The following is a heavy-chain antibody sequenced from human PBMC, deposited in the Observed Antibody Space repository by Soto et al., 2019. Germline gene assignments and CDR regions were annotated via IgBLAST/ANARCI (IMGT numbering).Heavy chain of an antibody. CDR1: GFTFSNYD. V-gene: IGHV3-30*04. J-gene: IGHJ6*02. D-gene: IGHD5-12*01. CDR3: ASSGYDRPVANDRYAMDV. CDR2: ISYDARKT. Sequence: QVQLVESGGGVVHPGTSLRLSCVASGFTFSNYDIHWVRQAPGKGLEWVALISYDARKTYYLDSVKGRFTISRSNLKKEMYLRMNSLRPEDAAMYYCASSGYDRPVANDRYAMDVWGQGTAVTVSS.